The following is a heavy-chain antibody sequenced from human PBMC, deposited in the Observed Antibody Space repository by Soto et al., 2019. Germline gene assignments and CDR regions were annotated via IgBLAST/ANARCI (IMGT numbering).Heavy chain of an antibody. Sequence: ASVKVSCKTSGDTFTNFCLSWVRQAPGQGLEGMGWIATYNSNKNYAQKFQGRLTLTTDTSTSTGYMELKSLEYEDTAVYYCARVLRGVVNWFDPWGQGTLVTVSS. CDR1: GDTFTNFC. CDR3: ARVLRGVVNWFDP. CDR2: IATYNSNK. V-gene: IGHV1-18*01. D-gene: IGHD3-10*01. J-gene: IGHJ5*02.